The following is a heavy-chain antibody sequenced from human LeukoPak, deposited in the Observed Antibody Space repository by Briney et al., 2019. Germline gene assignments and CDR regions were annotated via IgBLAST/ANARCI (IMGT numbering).Heavy chain of an antibody. J-gene: IGHJ4*02. V-gene: IGHV3-23*01. CDR3: AGQWLRLGPIDY. Sequence: PGGSLRLSCAASGFTFISYSMSWVRQAPGEGLEWLSSISGNGDNTYYADSVKGRFTISRDNSKDTLYLQMNSLRVDDTAVYYCAGQWLRLGPIDYWGQGTLVSVSS. D-gene: IGHD5-12*01. CDR2: ISGNGDNT. CDR1: GFTFISYS.